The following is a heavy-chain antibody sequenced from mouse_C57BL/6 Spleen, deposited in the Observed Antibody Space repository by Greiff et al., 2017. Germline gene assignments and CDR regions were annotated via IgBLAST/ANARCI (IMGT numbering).Heavy chain of an antibody. CDR1: GYTFTNYW. CDR2: IYPGGGYT. J-gene: IGHJ1*03. Sequence: VKLQESGAELVRPGTSVKMSCKASGYTFTNYWIGWAKQRPGHGLEWIGDIYPGGGYTNYNEKFKGKATLTADKSSSTTYMQFSSLTSEDSAIYYCARRGTPTHWYFDVWGTGTTVTVSS. D-gene: IGHD2-10*01. V-gene: IGHV1-63*01. CDR3: ARRGTPTHWYFDV.